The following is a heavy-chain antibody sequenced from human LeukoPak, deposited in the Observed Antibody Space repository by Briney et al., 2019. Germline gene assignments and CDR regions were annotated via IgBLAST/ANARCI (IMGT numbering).Heavy chain of an antibody. Sequence: GGSLRLSCAASGFTFSRQSMSWVRHAPGGGVEWVSALRSSGGYRYYADSAESRFTISRDNAKNTLYLQMNSLRAEDTAVYYRTTVNVFVPAAGPVPWGQGTLVTVSS. CDR1: GFTFSRQS. V-gene: IGHV3-21*04. CDR3: TTVNVFVPAAGPVP. J-gene: IGHJ5*02. CDR2: LRSSGGYR. D-gene: IGHD2-2*01.